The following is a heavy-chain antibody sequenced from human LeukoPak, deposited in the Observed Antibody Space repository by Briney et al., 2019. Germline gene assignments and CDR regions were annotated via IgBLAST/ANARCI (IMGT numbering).Heavy chain of an antibody. CDR2: ISNSYNT. V-gene: IGHV3-23*01. Sequence: GGSLRLSCAASGFTFNNYAMSWVRQAPGKGLECVSTISNSYNTYYADSVKSRFTISRDNSKNMLYLQMDSLRADDTAIYYCAKRAGQQLTYWYIDLWGRGTLVSVSS. D-gene: IGHD6-13*01. CDR1: GFTFNNYA. CDR3: AKRAGQQLTYWYIDL. J-gene: IGHJ2*01.